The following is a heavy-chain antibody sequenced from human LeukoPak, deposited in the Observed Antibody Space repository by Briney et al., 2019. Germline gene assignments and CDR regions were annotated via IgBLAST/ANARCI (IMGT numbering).Heavy chain of an antibody. D-gene: IGHD3-22*01. CDR2: IYYSGST. Sequence: PSQTLSLTCTVSGGSISSYYWSWIRQPPGKGLEWIGYIYYSGSTNYNPSLKSRVTISVDTSKNQFSLKLSSVTAADTAVYYCARELEDTMNMDVWGKGTTVTVSS. J-gene: IGHJ6*03. CDR3: ARELEDTMNMDV. V-gene: IGHV4-59*01. CDR1: GGSISSYY.